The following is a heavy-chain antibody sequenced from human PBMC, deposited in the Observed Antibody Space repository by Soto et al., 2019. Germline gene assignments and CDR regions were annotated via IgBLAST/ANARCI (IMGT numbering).Heavy chain of an antibody. Sequence: EVQLLESGGGLVQPGGSLRLSCAASGFTFSSYAMSWVRQAPGRGLEWVSAISGSGGSTYYADSVKGRFTISRDNSKNTLYLQMNSLRAEDTAVYYRAKDLRPGASGLPWGQGTLVTVSS. V-gene: IGHV3-23*01. D-gene: IGHD1-26*01. CDR2: ISGSGGST. CDR3: AKDLRPGASGLP. CDR1: GFTFSSYA. J-gene: IGHJ5*02.